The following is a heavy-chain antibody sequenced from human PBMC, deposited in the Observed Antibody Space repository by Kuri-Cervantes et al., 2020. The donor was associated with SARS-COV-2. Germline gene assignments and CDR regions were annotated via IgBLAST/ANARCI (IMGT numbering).Heavy chain of an antibody. J-gene: IGHJ4*02. V-gene: IGHV3-30*18. CDR2: ISYDGSNK. D-gene: IGHD3-3*01. Sequence: GGSLRLSCAASGFTFSSYGMHWVRQAPGKGLEWVAVISYDGSNKYYADSVKGRFTISRDNSKNTPYLQMNSLRAEDTAVYYCAKVVYDFWSGSGEGFDYWGQGTLVTVSS. CDR3: AKVVYDFWSGSGEGFDY. CDR1: GFTFSSYG.